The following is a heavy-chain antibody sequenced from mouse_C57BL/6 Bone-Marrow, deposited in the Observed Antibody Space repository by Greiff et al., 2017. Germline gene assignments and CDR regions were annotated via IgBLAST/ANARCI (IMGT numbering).Heavy chain of an antibody. J-gene: IGHJ2*01. CDR1: GYSITSGYY. D-gene: IGHD4-1*01. Sequence: EVKLQESGPGLVKPSQSLSLTCSVTGYSITSGYYWNWIRQFPGNKLEWMGYISYDGSNNYNPSLKNRISITRDTSKNQFFLKLNSVTTEDTATYYCARVKLGPFDYWGQGTTLTVSS. V-gene: IGHV3-6*01. CDR2: ISYDGSN. CDR3: ARVKLGPFDY.